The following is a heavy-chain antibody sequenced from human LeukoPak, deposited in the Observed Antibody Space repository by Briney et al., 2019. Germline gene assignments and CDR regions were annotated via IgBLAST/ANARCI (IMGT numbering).Heavy chain of an antibody. Sequence: PSETLSLTCTVSGGSISSSSYYWGWIRQPPGKGLEWIGSIYYSGSTYYNPSLKSRVTISVDTSKNRFSLKLSSVTAADTAVYYCASHNYFRHGYGDFPNWFDPWGQGTLVTVSS. D-gene: IGHD4-17*01. J-gene: IGHJ5*02. CDR1: GGSISSSSYY. CDR2: IYYSGST. V-gene: IGHV4-39*07. CDR3: ASHNYFRHGYGDFPNWFDP.